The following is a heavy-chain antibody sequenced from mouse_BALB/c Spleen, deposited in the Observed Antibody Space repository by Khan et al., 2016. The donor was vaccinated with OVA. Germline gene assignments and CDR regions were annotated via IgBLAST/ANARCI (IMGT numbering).Heavy chain of an antibody. Sequence: VQLKESGPGLVKPSQFLSLTCTFTGYSITSDYAWNWIRQFPGNKLEWMGYISSSGSTNYNPALKSRISITRDTSKYQFFLQLNSVTTEDTATYDCARDGSRYNYAMDYWGQGTSVTVSS. CDR2: ISSSGST. CDR1: GYSITSDYA. J-gene: IGHJ4*01. D-gene: IGHD2-3*01. CDR3: ARDGSRYNYAMDY. V-gene: IGHV3-2*02.